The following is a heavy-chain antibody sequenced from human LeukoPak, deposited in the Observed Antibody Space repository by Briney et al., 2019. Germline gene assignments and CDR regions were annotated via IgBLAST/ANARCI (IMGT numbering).Heavy chain of an antibody. D-gene: IGHD3-3*01. CDR2: VYWNDDK. CDR1: GFSLSTSGVG. J-gene: IGHJ4*02. CDR3: AHSSTYYDFWSGYPPLDY. Sequence: SGPTLVNPTQTLTVTCTFSGFSLSTSGVGVGWIRQPPGKALEWLALVYWNDDKRYSPSLKSRLTITKDTSKNQVVLSLTNVDPVDTATYYCAHSSTYYDFWSGYPPLDYWGQGDLVTVSS. V-gene: IGHV2-5*01.